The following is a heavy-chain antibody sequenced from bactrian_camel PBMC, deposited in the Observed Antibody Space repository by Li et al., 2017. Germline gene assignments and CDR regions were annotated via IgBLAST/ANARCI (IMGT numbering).Heavy chain of an antibody. CDR1: GYRYSSYC. J-gene: IGHJ4*01. D-gene: IGHD1*01. CDR3: ASECSGEYCHRPPCDY. V-gene: IGHV3S57*01. CDR2: IDSTDRI. Sequence: HVQLVESGGGSVQAGGSLRLSCRAPGYRYSSYCMGWFRQAPGKEREVVATIDSTDRIMYADSVKGRFTISRDNAKNTLYLQMNSLKPEDTAMYYCASECSGEYCHRPPCDYWGQGTQVTVS.